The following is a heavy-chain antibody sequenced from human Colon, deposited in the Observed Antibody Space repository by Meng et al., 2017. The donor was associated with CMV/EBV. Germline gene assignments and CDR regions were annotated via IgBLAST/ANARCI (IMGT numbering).Heavy chain of an antibody. D-gene: IGHD1-26*01. CDR3: AKGGSYYPHPSFYFDY. CDR1: GFTFSSYA. Sequence: GGSLRLSCAASGFTFSSYAMNWVRLAPGKGLEWVSSISGSGSSTYYADSVKGRFTISRDNSDNTLHLQMNSMRAEDTAVYYCAKGGSYYPHPSFYFDYWGQGTLVTVSS. CDR2: ISGSGSST. J-gene: IGHJ4*02. V-gene: IGHV3-23*01.